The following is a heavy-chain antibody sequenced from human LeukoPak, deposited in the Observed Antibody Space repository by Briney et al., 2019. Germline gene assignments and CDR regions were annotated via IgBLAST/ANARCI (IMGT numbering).Heavy chain of an antibody. J-gene: IGHJ6*03. V-gene: IGHV3-53*01. CDR3: ARTAKGYYYMDV. D-gene: IGHD2-21*02. CDR2: IYSGGST. CDR1: GFTVSSNY. Sequence: GGSLRLSCAASGFTVSSNYMSWVRQAPGEGLEWVSVIYSGGSTYYADSVKGRFTISRDNSKNTLYLQMNSLRAEDTAVYYCARTAKGYYYMDVWGKGTTVTVSS.